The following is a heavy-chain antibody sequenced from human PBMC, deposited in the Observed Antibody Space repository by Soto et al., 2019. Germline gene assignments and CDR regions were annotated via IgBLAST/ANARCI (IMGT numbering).Heavy chain of an antibody. D-gene: IGHD4-4*01. CDR2: IKSKLDGGTA. V-gene: IGHV3-15*01. J-gene: IGHJ4*02. CDR3: TTLTVNQPLDC. Sequence: PGGSLRLSCAASGFTFSNAWMSWVRQAPGKGLECVGRIKSKLDGGTADYAAPVKGRFTISRDDSKNTLYLHLNSLQTEDTAVYYCTTLTVNQPLDCWGQGTLVTVSS. CDR1: GFTFSNAW.